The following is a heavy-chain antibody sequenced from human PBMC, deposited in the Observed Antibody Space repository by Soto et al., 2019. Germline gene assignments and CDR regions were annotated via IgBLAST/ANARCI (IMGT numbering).Heavy chain of an antibody. V-gene: IGHV3-23*01. J-gene: IGHJ4*02. CDR1: GFTFSTYDMSYA. CDR2: LSDST. D-gene: IGHD3-3*01. Sequence: EVQLLESGGGLVQPGGSLRLSCALSGFTFSTYDMSYALSWVRKAPGKGLEWVSTLSDSTYYADSVKGLFTISTDNSKRTLLLQMNSLRDEDTSVYSCERSFWTGVHYFDYWGQGTLVTVSS. CDR3: ERSFWTGVHYFDY.